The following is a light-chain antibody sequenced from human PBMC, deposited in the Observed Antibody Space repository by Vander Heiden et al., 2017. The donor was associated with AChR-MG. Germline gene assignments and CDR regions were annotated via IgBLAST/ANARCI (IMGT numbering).Light chain of an antibody. CDR1: SSNIESNT. Sequence: QSVLTQPPSVSGPPGQRVPISCSGSSSNIESNTVAWYQQRPGTAPKLLIYSNNRRPSGVPDRFSGSKSGTSASLAISGLQSEDEADYYCAAWDDSLNGRVFGGGTKLTVL. V-gene: IGLV1-44*01. CDR3: AAWDDSLNGRV. CDR2: SNN. J-gene: IGLJ3*02.